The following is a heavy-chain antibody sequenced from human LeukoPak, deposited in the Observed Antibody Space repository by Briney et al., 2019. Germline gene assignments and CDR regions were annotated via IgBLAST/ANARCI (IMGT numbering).Heavy chain of an antibody. CDR1: GFTFSSYA. CDR2: ISYDGSNK. Sequence: GGSLRLSCAASGFTFSSYAMPWVRQAPGKGLEWVAVISYDGSNKYYADSVKGRFTISRDNSKNTLYLQMNSLRAEDTAVYYCARDTVLRYFDWLRANYYYGMDVWGQGTTVTVSS. V-gene: IGHV3-30-3*01. J-gene: IGHJ6*02. D-gene: IGHD3-9*01. CDR3: ARDTVLRYFDWLRANYYYGMDV.